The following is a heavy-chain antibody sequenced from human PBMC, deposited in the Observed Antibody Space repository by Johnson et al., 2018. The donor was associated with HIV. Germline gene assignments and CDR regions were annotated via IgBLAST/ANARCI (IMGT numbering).Heavy chain of an antibody. CDR2: IRYDGSSN. J-gene: IGHJ3*01. Sequence: QVQLVESGGDVVQPGRSLRLSCAASGFTFSAYGMHWVRQAPGKGLEWVAFIRYDGSSNFYPDSVKGRFTISRDNSKNTLYLQMNNLGPEDTAVYYCARAPEVWELRHPGTFGVWGQGTLVTVSS. V-gene: IGHV3-30*02. D-gene: IGHD3-3*01. CDR1: GFTFSAYG. CDR3: ARAPEVWELRHPGTFGV.